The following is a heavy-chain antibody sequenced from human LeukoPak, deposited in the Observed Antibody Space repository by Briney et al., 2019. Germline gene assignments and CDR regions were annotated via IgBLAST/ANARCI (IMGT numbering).Heavy chain of an antibody. D-gene: IGHD6-13*01. Sequence: PGGSLRLSCAASGFTFSGYAMSWVRQAPGKGLGWVSGISGSGRSTYYADSVKGRFTISRDNSKNTLYLQMNSLRAEDTAVYYCAKSWYDYFDYWGQGTLVTVSS. J-gene: IGHJ4*02. CDR2: ISGSGRST. CDR3: AKSWYDYFDY. CDR1: GFTFSGYA. V-gene: IGHV3-23*01.